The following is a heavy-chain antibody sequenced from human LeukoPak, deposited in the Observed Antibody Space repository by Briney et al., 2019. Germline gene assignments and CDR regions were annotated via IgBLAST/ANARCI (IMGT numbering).Heavy chain of an antibody. J-gene: IGHJ4*02. CDR1: GFTFSNYA. Sequence: GGSLRPSCAASGFTFSNYAMTWVRQAPGKGLEWVAAISAGGGNTYYADFVKGRLIVSRDNFKNTLYLQMNGLRAEDTALYYCAKDRSAIITWSDYWGQGTLVTVSS. CDR3: AKDRSAIITWSDY. CDR2: ISAGGGNT. D-gene: IGHD3-22*01. V-gene: IGHV3-23*01.